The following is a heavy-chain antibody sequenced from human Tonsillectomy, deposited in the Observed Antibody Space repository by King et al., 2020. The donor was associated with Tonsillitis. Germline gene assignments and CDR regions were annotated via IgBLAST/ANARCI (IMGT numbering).Heavy chain of an antibody. CDR1: GGSISSFY. V-gene: IGHV4-4*07. CDR3: TRGGDSFYYGMDV. J-gene: IGHJ6*02. CDR2: IYTSGST. D-gene: IGHD1-26*01. Sequence: QLQESGPGLVKPSETLSLTCTVSGGSISSFYWSWIRQSAGKRLEWIGRIYTSGSTNYNPSLKSRVTMSVDTSKNQFSLKLSSVTAADTAVYYCTRGGDSFYYGMDVWGQGTTVTVSS.